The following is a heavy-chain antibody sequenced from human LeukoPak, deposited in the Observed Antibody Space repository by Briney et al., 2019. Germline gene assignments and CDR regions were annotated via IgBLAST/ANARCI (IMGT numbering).Heavy chain of an antibody. Sequence: SEILSLTCTVSGDSIISYYWSWIRKSPGKGLQWIGYIYYSGTTNYNPSLTSRVTISVDTSKNQFSLKLTSVTAADTAVYYCAREWLVRRFDPWGQGTLVTVSS. CDR3: AREWLVRRFDP. CDR2: IYYSGTT. J-gene: IGHJ5*02. D-gene: IGHD6-19*01. V-gene: IGHV4-59*01. CDR1: GDSIISYY.